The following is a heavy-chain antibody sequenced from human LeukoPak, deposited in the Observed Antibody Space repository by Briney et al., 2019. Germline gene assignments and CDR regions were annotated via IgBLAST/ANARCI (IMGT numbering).Heavy chain of an antibody. CDR3: APTYGSGSYYSPY. J-gene: IGHJ4*02. Sequence: PGGSLRLSCAASGFTFSSYGMHWVRQAPGKGLEWVAFIRYDGSNKYYAASVKGRFTISRDNSKNTLDLQMNSLRAEDTAVYYCAPTYGSGSYYSPYWGQGTLVTVSS. V-gene: IGHV3-30*02. CDR2: IRYDGSNK. CDR1: GFTFSSYG. D-gene: IGHD3-10*01.